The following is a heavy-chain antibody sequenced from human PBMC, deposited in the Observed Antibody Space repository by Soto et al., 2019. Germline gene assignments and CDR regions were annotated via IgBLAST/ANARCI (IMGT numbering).Heavy chain of an antibody. Sequence: ASVKVSCKASGGTFSSYAISWVRQAPGQGLEWMGGIIPIFGTANYAQKFQGRVTITADESTSTAYMELSSLRSEDTAVYYCARDFSGSSTTFYGMDVWGQGTTVTVSS. CDR3: ARDFSGSSTTFYGMDV. V-gene: IGHV1-69*13. CDR2: IIPIFGTA. J-gene: IGHJ6*02. CDR1: GGTFSSYA. D-gene: IGHD2-2*01.